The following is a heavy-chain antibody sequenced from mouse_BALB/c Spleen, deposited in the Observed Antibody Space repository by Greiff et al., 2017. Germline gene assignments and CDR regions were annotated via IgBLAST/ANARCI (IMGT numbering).Heavy chain of an antibody. J-gene: IGHJ2*01. V-gene: IGHV1S81*02. CDR2: INPSNGRT. Sequence: QVQLQQPGAELVKTGASVKLSCKASGYTFTSYWMHWVKQRPGQGLEWIGEINPSNGRTNYNEKFKSKATLTVDKSSSTAYMQLSSLTSEDSAVYYCARVHYFDYWGQGTTLTVSS. CDR1: GYTFTSYW. CDR3: ARVHYFDY.